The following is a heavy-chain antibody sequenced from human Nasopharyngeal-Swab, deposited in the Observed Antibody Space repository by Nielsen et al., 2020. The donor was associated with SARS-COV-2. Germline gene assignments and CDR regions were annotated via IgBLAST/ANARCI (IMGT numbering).Heavy chain of an antibody. CDR3: ARDGSSSSWYEAGAFDI. CDR2: INSDGSSP. CDR1: GFTFSSYW. J-gene: IGHJ3*02. V-gene: IGHV3-74*01. Sequence: GGSLRLSCAASGFTFSSYWMHWVRQAPGKGLVWVSRINSDGSSPSYADSVKGRFTISRDNAKNSLYPQMNSLRAEDTAVYYCARDGSSSSWYEAGAFDIWGQGTMVTVSS. D-gene: IGHD6-13*01.